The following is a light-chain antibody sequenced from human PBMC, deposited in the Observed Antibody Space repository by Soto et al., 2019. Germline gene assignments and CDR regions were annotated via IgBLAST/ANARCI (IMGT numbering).Light chain of an antibody. V-gene: IGLV2-14*01. CDR3: SSYTSSSTLCV. CDR2: EVG. CDR1: SSDVGGYNY. Sequence: QSALTQPASVSGSPGQSITISCTGTSSDVGGYNYVSWYQQHPGKAPKLMIYEVGNRPTGVSNRFSGSKSGNTASLTISGLQDEDEADYYCSSYTSSSTLCVFGTGTKLTVL. J-gene: IGLJ1*01.